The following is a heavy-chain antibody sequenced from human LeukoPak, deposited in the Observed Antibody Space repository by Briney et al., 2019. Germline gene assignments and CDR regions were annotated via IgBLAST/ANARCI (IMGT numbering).Heavy chain of an antibody. CDR2: IYYSGST. Sequence: SETLSLTCTVSGGSISSYYWSWIRQPPGKGLEWIGYIYYSGSTNYNPSLKSRVTISVDTSNNQFSLKLSSVTAADTAVYYCARDPVGYCSGGSCYPPGYFDYWGPGTLVTVSS. CDR3: ARDPVGYCSGGSCYPPGYFDY. V-gene: IGHV4-59*01. D-gene: IGHD2-15*01. CDR1: GGSISSYY. J-gene: IGHJ4*02.